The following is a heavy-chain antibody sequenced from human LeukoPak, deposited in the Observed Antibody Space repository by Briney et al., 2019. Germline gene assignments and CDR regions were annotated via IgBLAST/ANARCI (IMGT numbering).Heavy chain of an antibody. CDR3: ARSKRPAVNDYYGLDV. CDR1: GFTVSSNY. D-gene: IGHD6-13*01. V-gene: IGHV3-66*01. J-gene: IGHJ6*02. Sequence: GGSLRLSCAASGFTVSSNYMSWVRQAPGKGLEWVSVIYSGGSTYYVDSVKGRFTISRDNSKSTLYLQMNSLRAEDTATYFCARSKRPAVNDYYGLDVWGQGTTVTVSS. CDR2: IYSGGST.